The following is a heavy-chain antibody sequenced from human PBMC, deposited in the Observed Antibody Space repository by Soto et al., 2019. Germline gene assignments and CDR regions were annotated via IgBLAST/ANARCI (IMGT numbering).Heavy chain of an antibody. V-gene: IGHV1-18*01. J-gene: IGHJ5*02. CDR2: ISAYNGNT. Sequence: GASVKVSCKASGYTLTRYGISWGRQAPGQRLEWMGWISAYNGNTNYAQKLQGRVTMTTDTSTSTAYMELRSLRSDDTAVYYCARDGYGDYVFIWTRKYNWFDPWGQGTLVTVSS. D-gene: IGHD4-17*01. CDR3: ARDGYGDYVFIWTRKYNWFDP. CDR1: GYTLTRYG.